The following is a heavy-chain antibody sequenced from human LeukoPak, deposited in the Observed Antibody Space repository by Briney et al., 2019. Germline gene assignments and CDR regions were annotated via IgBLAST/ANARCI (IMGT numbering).Heavy chain of an antibody. D-gene: IGHD2-15*01. Sequence: GGSLRLSCAASGFTFSNHWMSWVRQAPGKGLEWVSAISGSGGSTYYADSVKGRFTISRDNSKNTLYLQMNSLRAEDTAVYYCAKDLGYCSGGSCWGQGTLVTVSS. V-gene: IGHV3-23*01. J-gene: IGHJ4*02. CDR3: AKDLGYCSGGSC. CDR1: GFTFSNHW. CDR2: ISGSGGST.